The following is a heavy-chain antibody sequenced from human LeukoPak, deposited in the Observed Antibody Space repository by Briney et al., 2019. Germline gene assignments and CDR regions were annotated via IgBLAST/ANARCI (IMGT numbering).Heavy chain of an antibody. V-gene: IGHV3-21*01. J-gene: IGHJ6*04. CDR2: ISSSSSYI. CDR1: GFTFSSYS. CDR3: ARDGYCSSTSCYVDYYGMDV. Sequence: GGSLRLSCAASGFTFSSYSMNWVRQAPGKGLEWVSSISSSSSYIYYADSVKGRFTISRDNAKNSLYLQMNSLRAGDTAVYYCARDGYCSSTSCYVDYYGMDVWGKGTTVTVSS. D-gene: IGHD2-2*03.